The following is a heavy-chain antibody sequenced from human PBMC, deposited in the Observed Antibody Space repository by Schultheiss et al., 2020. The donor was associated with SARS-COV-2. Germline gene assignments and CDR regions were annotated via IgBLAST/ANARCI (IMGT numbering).Heavy chain of an antibody. D-gene: IGHD2-21*02. V-gene: IGHV3-23*01. CDR3: AKGGGDSDAFDI. J-gene: IGHJ3*02. CDR2: ISGSGGST. Sequence: GESLKISCAASGFTFSSYAMSWVRQAPGKGLEWVSAISGSGGSTYYADSVKGRFTISRDNSKNTLYLQMNSLRAEDTAVYYCAKGGGDSDAFDIWGQGTMVTVSS. CDR1: GFTFSSYA.